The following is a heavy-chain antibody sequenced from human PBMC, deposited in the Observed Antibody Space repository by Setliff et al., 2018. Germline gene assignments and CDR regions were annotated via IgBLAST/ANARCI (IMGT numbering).Heavy chain of an antibody. CDR1: GGSVGNSHYY. CDR3: VRASVYCASDCYPRDFDS. CDR2: IYTPWST. Sequence: SETLSLTCTVSGGSVGNSHYYWSWVRQPAGKGLEWIGRIYTPWSTNYNPSLKSRVTISLDTSKSQLFLKLNSVTAADTGVYYCVRASVYCASDCYPRDFDSWGEGTLVNVSS. V-gene: IGHV4-61*02. D-gene: IGHD2-21*01. J-gene: IGHJ5*01.